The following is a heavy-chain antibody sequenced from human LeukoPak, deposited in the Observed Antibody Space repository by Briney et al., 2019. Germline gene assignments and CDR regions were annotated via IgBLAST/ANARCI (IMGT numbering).Heavy chain of an antibody. CDR2: ISSSGSTI. J-gene: IGHJ5*02. D-gene: IGHD2-2*01. V-gene: IGHV3-11*01. CDR1: GFTFSDYY. Sequence: GGSLRLSCAASGFTFSDYYMSWIRQAPGMGLEWVSYISSSGSTIYYADSVKGRFTISRDNAKNSLYLQMNSLRAEDTAVYYCARAPSIVVVPAATTGMDWFDPWGQGTLVTVSS. CDR3: ARAPSIVVVPAATTGMDWFDP.